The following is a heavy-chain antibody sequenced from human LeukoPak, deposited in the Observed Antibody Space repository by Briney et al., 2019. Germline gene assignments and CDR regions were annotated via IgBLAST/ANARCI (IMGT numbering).Heavy chain of an antibody. J-gene: IGHJ3*01. CDR1: GPMLGTYG. V-gene: IGHV3-7*01. D-gene: IGHD4-17*01. Sequence: GGPLNPSLKALGPMLGTYGRSGVGKAPGRGLGGGANIKGDGSDKYYVDSVKGRFTISRDNAKNSLYLQMNSLRVDDTAVYYCAKYDYGEHLLDCFDVWGQGTRVTVSS. CDR2: IKGDGSDK. CDR3: AKYDYGEHLLDCFDV.